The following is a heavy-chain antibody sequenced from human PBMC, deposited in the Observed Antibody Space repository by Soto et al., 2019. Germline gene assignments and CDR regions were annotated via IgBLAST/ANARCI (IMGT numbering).Heavy chain of an antibody. CDR2: IRSKAYGGTT. V-gene: IGHV3-49*03. CDR3: TGPYDFWSGYSDAFDI. D-gene: IGHD3-3*01. Sequence: GGSLRLSCTASGFTFGDYAMSWFRQAPGKGLEWVGFIRSKAYGGTTEYAASVKGRFTISRDDSKSIAYLQMNSLKTEDTAVYYCTGPYDFWSGYSDAFDIWGQGTMVTVSS. CDR1: GFTFGDYA. J-gene: IGHJ3*02.